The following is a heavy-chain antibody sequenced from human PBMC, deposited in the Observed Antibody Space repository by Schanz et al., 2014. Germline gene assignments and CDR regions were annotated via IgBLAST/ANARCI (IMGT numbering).Heavy chain of an antibody. D-gene: IGHD6-6*01. Sequence: VQLVESGGGVVQPGGSLRLSCAASGFTFSAFGMHWVRQAPGKGLEWISYVSSYDTTVSYADSVKGRFTISRDNAKNSLFLQMNSLRAEDTAIYYCATSYSSSSYFYVMDVWGQGTTVTVSS. J-gene: IGHJ6*02. V-gene: IGHV3-48*04. CDR3: ATSYSSSSYFYVMDV. CDR1: GFTFSAFG. CDR2: VSSYDTTV.